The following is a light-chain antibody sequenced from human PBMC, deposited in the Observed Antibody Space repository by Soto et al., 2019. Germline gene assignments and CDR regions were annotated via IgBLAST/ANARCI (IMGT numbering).Light chain of an antibody. CDR2: GTS. CDR3: QQYVSSYT. CDR1: QSVRNNY. J-gene: IGKJ3*01. Sequence: EIVLTQSPGTLSLSPGERATLSCRASQSVRNNYLAWYQQQPCHAPRLLIYGTSTRDTGIPDRFSDSGSGTEFKLTISRLEPEDFAVYYCQQYVSSYTFGPGTKVEIK. V-gene: IGKV3-20*01.